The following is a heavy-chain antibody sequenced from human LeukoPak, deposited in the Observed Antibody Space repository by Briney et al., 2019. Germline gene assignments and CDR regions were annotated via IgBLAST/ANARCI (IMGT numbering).Heavy chain of an antibody. CDR1: GFTFDDYA. Sequence: GESLRLSCAASGFTFDDYAMNWVRQVPGRGLEWVSGISWNGRITEYADSVKDRFTISRQNTKNSLYLYMNNLGGEDTALYFCARGSVQLWLRDTYYYMDVWGKGTTVTVSS. CDR2: ISWNGRIT. CDR3: ARGSVQLWLRDTYYYMDV. D-gene: IGHD5-18*01. V-gene: IGHV3-20*04. J-gene: IGHJ6*03.